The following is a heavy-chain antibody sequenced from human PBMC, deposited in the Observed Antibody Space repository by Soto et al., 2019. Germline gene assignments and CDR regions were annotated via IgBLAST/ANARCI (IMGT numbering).Heavy chain of an antibody. CDR3: ARGRGGTYDAYDI. J-gene: IGHJ3*02. V-gene: IGHV4-59*01. D-gene: IGHD1-26*01. CDR2: IYYSGTT. Sequence: SETLSLTCTVSGGSMSPYFWSWIRQSPGKGLEWIGYIYYSGTTNYNPSFKSRVTTLLDTSKNQFSLKLVSLTAADTAFYYCARGRGGTYDAYDIWGPGALVTVSS. CDR1: GGSMSPYF.